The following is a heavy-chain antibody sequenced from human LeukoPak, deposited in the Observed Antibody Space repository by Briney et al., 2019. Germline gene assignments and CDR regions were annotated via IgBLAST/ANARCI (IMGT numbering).Heavy chain of an antibody. CDR3: ARDQGYYDSSGYWNNYFDY. J-gene: IGHJ4*02. D-gene: IGHD3-22*01. V-gene: IGHV1-8*01. CDR2: MNPNSGNT. Sequence: ASVKVSCKASGYTFTSYDINWVRQATGQGLEWMGWMNPNSGNTGYAQKFQGRVTMTRDTSISTAYMELSRLRSDDTAVYYCARDQGYYDSSGYWNNYFDYWGQGTLVTVSS. CDR1: GYTFTSYD.